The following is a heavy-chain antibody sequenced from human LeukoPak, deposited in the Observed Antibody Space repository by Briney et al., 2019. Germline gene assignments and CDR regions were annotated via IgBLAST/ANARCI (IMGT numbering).Heavy chain of an antibody. CDR2: IIPIFGTA. CDR1: GGTFSSYA. Sequence: ASVKVSCKASGGTFSSYAISWVRKAPGQGLEWMGGIIPIFGTANYAQKFQGRVTITADESTSTAYMELSSLRSDDTAVYYCAREGYSYGFDYWGQGTLVTVSS. V-gene: IGHV1-69*13. CDR3: AREGYSYGFDY. J-gene: IGHJ4*02. D-gene: IGHD5-18*01.